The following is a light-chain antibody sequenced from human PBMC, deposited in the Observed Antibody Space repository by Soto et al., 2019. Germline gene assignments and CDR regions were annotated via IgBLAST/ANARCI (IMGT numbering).Light chain of an antibody. CDR1: QNLLHSNGYNY. J-gene: IGKJ4*01. Sequence: DIVMTQSPLSLPVTPGEPASISCRSSQNLLHSNGYNYLDWYLQKPGQSPQLLIYLGSNRASGVPDRFSGSGSGTDFTLKISRVEAEDVEVYYCMQGLQTPPKITFGGGTKVEIK. CDR2: LGS. V-gene: IGKV2-28*01. CDR3: MQGLQTPPKIT.